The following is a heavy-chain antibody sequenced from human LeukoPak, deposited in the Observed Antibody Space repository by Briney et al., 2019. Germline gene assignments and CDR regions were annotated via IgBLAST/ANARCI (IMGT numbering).Heavy chain of an antibody. D-gene: IGHD6-19*01. CDR2: MYLGGTT. CDR3: AGLEGRYSTDWFYFFDY. V-gene: IGHV4-4*02. J-gene: IGHJ4*02. CDR1: GVSISSLNL. Sequence: SGTLSLTCIVSGVSISSLNLWSWLRQPPGKGLEWIGEMYLGGTTNFNPSLKSRVTILIDKSKNQLSLQLTSVTAADTAVYYCAGLEGRYSTDWFYFFDYWGQGALVTASS.